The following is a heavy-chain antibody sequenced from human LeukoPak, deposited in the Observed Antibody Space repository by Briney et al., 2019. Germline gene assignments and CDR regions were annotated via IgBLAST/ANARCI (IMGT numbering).Heavy chain of an antibody. D-gene: IGHD3-10*01. V-gene: IGHV4-39*01. J-gene: IGHJ4*02. CDR2: IYYSGST. CDR1: GGSISSSSYY. Sequence: PSETLSLTCTVSGGSISSSSYYWGWIRQPPWKGLEWIGRIYYSGSTYYNPSLKSGVTISVDTSKNQFSLKLSSVTAADTAVYYCARRLGYYYGSGSPTKTDYWGQGTLVTVSS. CDR3: ARRLGYYYGSGSPTKTDY.